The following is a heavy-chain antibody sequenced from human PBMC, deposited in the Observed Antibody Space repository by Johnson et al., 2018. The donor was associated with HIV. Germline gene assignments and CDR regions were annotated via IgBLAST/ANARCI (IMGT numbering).Heavy chain of an antibody. CDR1: GFTFSSYD. J-gene: IGHJ3*02. Sequence: VQLVESGGGMVQPGGSLRLSCAASGFTFSSYDMHWVRQTTGKGLEWVSAIATAGDTYSPVSVKGRFTISRDNSKNTLSLQMNSLRPEDTAVYYCARGRGAVDIWGQGTMVTVSS. CDR3: ARGRGAVDI. V-gene: IGHV3-13*01. CDR2: IATAGDT. D-gene: IGHD3-16*01.